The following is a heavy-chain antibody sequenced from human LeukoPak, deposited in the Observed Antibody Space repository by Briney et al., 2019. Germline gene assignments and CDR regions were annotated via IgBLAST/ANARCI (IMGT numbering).Heavy chain of an antibody. CDR2: TYNIGST. D-gene: IGHD3-10*01. V-gene: IGHV4-59*01. CDR3: VRDRELNY. J-gene: IGHJ4*02. Sequence: GLEWLLFTYNIGSTLYNPSLKCRVSISVDTSRNEFSLRLTSVTAADAAVYYCVRDRELNYWGQGTLVTVSS.